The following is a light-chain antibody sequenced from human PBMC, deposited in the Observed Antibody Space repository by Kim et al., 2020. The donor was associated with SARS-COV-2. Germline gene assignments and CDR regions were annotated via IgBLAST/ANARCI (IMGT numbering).Light chain of an antibody. CDR3: QAWDSSTAV. Sequence: VAPGQTASITCSGDKLGDKYACWYQQKPGQSPALVIYQDSKRPSGIPERFSGSNSGNTATLTISGTQAMDEADYYCQAWDSSTAVFGTGTKVTVL. CDR1: KLGDKY. J-gene: IGLJ1*01. CDR2: QDS. V-gene: IGLV3-1*01.